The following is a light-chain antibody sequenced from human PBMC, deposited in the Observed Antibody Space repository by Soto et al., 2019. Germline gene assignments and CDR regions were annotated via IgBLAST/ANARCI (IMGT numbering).Light chain of an antibody. CDR1: QSVSSN. J-gene: IGKJ2*01. CDR2: GAS. Sequence: EIVMTQSPATLSVSPGERATLSCRASQSVSSNLAWYQQKPGQAPTLLIYGASTRATGIPARFSGSGSGTEFTLTISSLQSEAFAVYYCQHYNNWPPMYTFGQGTKLEIK. CDR3: QHYNNWPPMYT. V-gene: IGKV3-15*01.